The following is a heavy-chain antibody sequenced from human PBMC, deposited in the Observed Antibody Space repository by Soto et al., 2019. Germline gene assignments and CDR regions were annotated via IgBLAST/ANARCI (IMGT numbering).Heavy chain of an antibody. CDR1: GFTFSNNA. J-gene: IGHJ6*02. Sequence: GGSLRLSCAASGFTFSNNAMDWVRQAPGKGLEWVAVISYDGSSKYIAESVKGRFTISRDNSKNTLFLQMNSLRAEETAVYYCALGKTISSFSAMDVCRQGTTVTVSS. CDR3: ALGKTISSFSAMDV. CDR2: ISYDGSSK. V-gene: IGHV3-30-3*01. D-gene: IGHD2-21*01.